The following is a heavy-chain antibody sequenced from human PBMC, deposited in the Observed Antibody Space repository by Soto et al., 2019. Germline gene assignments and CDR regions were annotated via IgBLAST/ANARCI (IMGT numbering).Heavy chain of an antibody. CDR1: GYTFTSYD. CDR3: ARDQGYYDSGGYYKP. Sequence: ASVKVSCKASGYTFTSYDINWVRQATGQGIEWMGWMNPNSGNTGYAQKFQGRVTMTRNTSISTAYMELSSLRSEDTAVYYCARDQGYYDSGGYYKPWGQGTLVTVSS. J-gene: IGHJ5*02. V-gene: IGHV1-8*01. CDR2: MNPNSGNT. D-gene: IGHD3-10*01.